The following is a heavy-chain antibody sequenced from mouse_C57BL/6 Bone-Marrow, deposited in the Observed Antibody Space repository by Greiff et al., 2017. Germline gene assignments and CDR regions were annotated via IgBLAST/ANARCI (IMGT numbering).Heavy chain of an antibody. D-gene: IGHD2-5*01. V-gene: IGHV1-55*01. Sequence: PGAELVKPGASVKMSCKASGYTFTSYWITWVKQRPGQGLEWIGDIYPGSGSTNYNEKFKSKATLTVDTSSSTAYMQLSSLTSEDSAVYYCARGEYYSNLFDYWGQGTTLTVSS. CDR3: ARGEYYSNLFDY. CDR1: GYTFTSYW. CDR2: IYPGSGST. J-gene: IGHJ2*01.